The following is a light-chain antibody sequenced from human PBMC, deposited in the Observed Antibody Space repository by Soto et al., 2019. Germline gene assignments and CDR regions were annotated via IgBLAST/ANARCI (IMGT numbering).Light chain of an antibody. CDR1: SSDVGGYNY. J-gene: IGLJ1*01. CDR3: SSYTSSSTLFYV. V-gene: IGLV2-14*01. Sequence: QSVLTQPASVSGSPGQSITISCTGTSSDVGGYNYVSWYQQHPGKAPKLMIYDVSNRPSGVSNRFSGSKSGNTASLTISGLQAEDEADCYCSSYTSSSTLFYVFGTGTKLTVL. CDR2: DVS.